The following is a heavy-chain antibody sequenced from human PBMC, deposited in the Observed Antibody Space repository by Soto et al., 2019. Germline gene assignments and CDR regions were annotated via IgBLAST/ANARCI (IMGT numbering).Heavy chain of an antibody. Sequence: EVQLVESGGGLVQPGGSLRLSCAASGFTFSSYWMHWVRQAPGKGLVWVSRINSVGSSTSYADSVKGRFTISRDNAKNTLYLQMNSLRAEDTAVYYCARDLIGSHLTELGYYYYYYMDVWGKGTTVTVSS. CDR2: INSVGSST. J-gene: IGHJ6*03. CDR3: ARDLIGSHLTELGYYYYYYMDV. D-gene: IGHD1-26*01. CDR1: GFTFSSYW. V-gene: IGHV3-74*01.